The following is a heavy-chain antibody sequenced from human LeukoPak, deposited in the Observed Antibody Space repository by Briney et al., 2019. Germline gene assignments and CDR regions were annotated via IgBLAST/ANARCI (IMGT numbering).Heavy chain of an antibody. Sequence: PSETLSLTCAVSGGSISSSNWWSWVRQPPGKGLEWIGEICHSGSTNYNPSLKSRVTISVDKSKNQFSLKLSSVTAADTAVYYCASWHYYDSSGYYNDYWGQGTLVTVSS. CDR1: GGSISSSNW. D-gene: IGHD3-22*01. CDR3: ASWHYYDSSGYYNDY. J-gene: IGHJ4*02. V-gene: IGHV4-4*02. CDR2: ICHSGST.